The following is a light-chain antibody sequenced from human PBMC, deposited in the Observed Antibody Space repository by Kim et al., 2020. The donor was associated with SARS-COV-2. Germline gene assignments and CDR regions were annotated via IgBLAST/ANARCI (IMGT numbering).Light chain of an antibody. CDR1: QSVADNC. Sequence: SPGETATLSCRASQSVADNCVAWYRLRPGQPPRLLIYGALHRGTGIPARFSGAASGTSFTLTISRLEPEDFTLYFWQQYGSSPITFGQGTRLEIK. J-gene: IGKJ5*01. CDR2: GAL. V-gene: IGKV3-20*01. CDR3: QQYGSSPIT.